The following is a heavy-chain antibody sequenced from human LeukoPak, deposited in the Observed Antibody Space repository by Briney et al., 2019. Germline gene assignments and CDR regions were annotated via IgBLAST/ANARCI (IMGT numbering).Heavy chain of an antibody. D-gene: IGHD6-13*01. CDR1: GFTFSSYA. V-gene: IGHV3-23*01. J-gene: IGHJ5*02. CDR2: ISGSGGST. Sequence: TGGSLRLSCAASGFTFSSYAMSWVRQAPGKGLEWVSAISGSGGSTYYADSVKGRFTISRDNSKDTLYLQMNSLRAEDTAVYYCAKVHQPGIAAAMTPQFDPWGQGTLVTVSS. CDR3: AKVHQPGIAAAMTPQFDP.